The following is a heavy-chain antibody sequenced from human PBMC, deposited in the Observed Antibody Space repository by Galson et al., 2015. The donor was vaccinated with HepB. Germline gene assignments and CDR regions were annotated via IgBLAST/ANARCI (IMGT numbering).Heavy chain of an antibody. J-gene: IGHJ4*02. Sequence: SLRLSCAGSGFSFSNYEINWVRQAPGKGLEWISFISDSGGTIYYADSVKGRFTISRDNAKSLLVLQMNSLRAEDTAVYYCARGITGLDYWGQGTLVTVSS. CDR1: GFSFSNYE. V-gene: IGHV3-48*03. CDR2: ISDSGGTI. CDR3: ARGITGLDY.